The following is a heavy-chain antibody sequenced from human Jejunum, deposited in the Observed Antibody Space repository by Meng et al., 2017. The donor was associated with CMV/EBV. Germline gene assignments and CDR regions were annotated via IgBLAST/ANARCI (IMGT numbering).Heavy chain of an antibody. D-gene: IGHD6-19*01. V-gene: IGHV3-7*01. CDR2: IKQDGSEK. J-gene: IGHJ4*01. Sequence: SGFTFSTYWMSWVRQAPGKGLEWVANIKQDGSEKFYVDSVKGRFTISRDNAKSSLYLQMNSLRAEDTAVYYCARAGLYGSGLGYWGQGTLVTVSS. CDR3: ARAGLYGSGLGY. CDR1: GFTFSTYW.